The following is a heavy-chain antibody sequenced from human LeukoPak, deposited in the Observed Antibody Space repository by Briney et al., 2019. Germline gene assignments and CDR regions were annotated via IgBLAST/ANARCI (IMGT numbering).Heavy chain of an antibody. Sequence: PGGSLRLSCAASGSTFSDYYMSWIRQAPGKGLEWVSYISSSGSTIYYADSVKGRFTISRDNAKNSLYLQMNSLRAEDTAVYYCARSSGYGSGSYSLDYWGQGTLVTVSS. CDR2: ISSSGSTI. CDR3: ARSSGYGSGSYSLDY. J-gene: IGHJ4*02. CDR1: GSTFSDYY. V-gene: IGHV3-11*04. D-gene: IGHD3-10*01.